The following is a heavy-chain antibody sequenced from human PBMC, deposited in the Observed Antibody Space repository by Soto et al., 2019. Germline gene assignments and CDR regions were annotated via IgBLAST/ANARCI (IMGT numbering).Heavy chain of an antibody. Sequence: QLQLQESGPGLVKPSETLSLTCTVSGGSISRSSYFWGWIRQPPGKGLEWIGSIYYSGKTYYNPTTKRRVTISVDTSTGQFSLTVSSVPAAETAVYYCARHDDGGFGLWGQGTLVTVSS. V-gene: IGHV4-39*01. CDR1: GGSISRSSYF. D-gene: IGHD4-17*01. J-gene: IGHJ4*02. CDR3: ARHDDGGFGL. CDR2: IYYSGKT.